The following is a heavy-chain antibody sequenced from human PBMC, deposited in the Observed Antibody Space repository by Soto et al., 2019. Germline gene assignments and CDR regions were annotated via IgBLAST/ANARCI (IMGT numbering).Heavy chain of an antibody. CDR3: ARVSFEELSSRSFEC. V-gene: IGHV4-59*01. Sequence: QVQMQESGPGLVKPSETLSLTCTVSGGSLSSYYWSWIRQPPRKGMEWIGYIYYSGSTKYNPSLQSGISIAVDTSKNQFFLKLSSVTAADTAVYSWARVSFEELSSRSFECWVQGPVVTV. J-gene: IGHJ4*02. CDR1: GGSLSSYY. CDR2: IYYSGST. D-gene: IGHD3-16*02.